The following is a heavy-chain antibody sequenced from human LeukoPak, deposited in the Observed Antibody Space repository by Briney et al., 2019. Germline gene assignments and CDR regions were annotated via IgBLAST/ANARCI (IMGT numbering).Heavy chain of an antibody. Sequence: GGSLRLSCAASGFTFSSYAMHWVRQAPGKGLEWVAVISYDGSNKYYADSVKGRFTISRDNSKNTLYLQMNSLRAEDTAVYYCARDGVDYYYDSSGYSGGIYYYYYMDVWGKGTTVTVSS. V-gene: IGHV3-30*04. CDR3: ARDGVDYYYDSSGYSGGIYYYYYMDV. CDR2: ISYDGSNK. D-gene: IGHD3-22*01. CDR1: GFTFSSYA. J-gene: IGHJ6*03.